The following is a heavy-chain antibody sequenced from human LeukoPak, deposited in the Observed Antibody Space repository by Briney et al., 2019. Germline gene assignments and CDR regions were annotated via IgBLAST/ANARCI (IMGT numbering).Heavy chain of an antibody. J-gene: IGHJ4*02. D-gene: IGHD6-13*01. Sequence: GRSLRLSCAASGFAFSGYGMHWVRQAPGKGLEWVALISYDGSNKYYADSVKVRFTISRANYKDTLFLQMNSIRPEDTAVYFCANTYISSWYGPDYWGQGTLVTVSS. CDR1: GFAFSGYG. CDR2: ISYDGSNK. CDR3: ANTYISSWYGPDY. V-gene: IGHV3-30*18.